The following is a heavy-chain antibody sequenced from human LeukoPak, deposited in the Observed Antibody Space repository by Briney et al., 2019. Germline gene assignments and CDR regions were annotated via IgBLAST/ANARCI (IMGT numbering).Heavy chain of an antibody. J-gene: IGHJ4*02. V-gene: IGHV3-15*01. D-gene: IGHD2-21*02. CDR2: IKSKAHGGTT. CDR1: GFTFNSAW. Sequence: AGGSLRLSCAASGFTFNSAWMTWVRQAPGKGLEWVGRIKSKAHGGTTDHAAPVKGGFTISRDDSKNTLYLQMNSLKIGDTAVYYCTTGPPNCSGDCSTHYWGQGTLVTVSS. CDR3: TTGPPNCSGDCSTHY.